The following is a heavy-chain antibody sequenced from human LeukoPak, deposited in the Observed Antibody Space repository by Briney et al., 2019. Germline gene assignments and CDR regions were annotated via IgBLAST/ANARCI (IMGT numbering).Heavy chain of an antibody. CDR3: ARQVLGGSGVYYYYGMDV. D-gene: IGHD3-10*01. CDR1: GFTFTSYW. J-gene: IGHJ6*04. CDR2: LDPSDSYT. Sequence: GESLPISCQGSGFTFTSYWISGVRQLPGKGLEGMGRLDPSDSYTNYSPSFQGHGTISADKSISTAYLQWSSLKASDTGMYYCARQVLGGSGVYYYYGMDVWGKGTTVTVSS. V-gene: IGHV5-10-1*01.